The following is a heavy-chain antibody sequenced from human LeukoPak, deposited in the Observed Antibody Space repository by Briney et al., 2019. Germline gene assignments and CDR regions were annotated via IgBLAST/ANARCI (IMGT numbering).Heavy chain of an antibody. CDR1: GDSISSDF. Sequence: SETLSLTCTVPGDSISSDFWSWIRQAPGKGLEWIGYINYSGTTKYNPSLKSRVSISIDTSKKQVSLRLRSVTASDTAVYYCARLDCNADSCYNYWGLGALITVSS. V-gene: IGHV4-59*08. J-gene: IGHJ4*02. CDR3: ARLDCNADSCYNY. CDR2: INYSGTT. D-gene: IGHD2-15*01.